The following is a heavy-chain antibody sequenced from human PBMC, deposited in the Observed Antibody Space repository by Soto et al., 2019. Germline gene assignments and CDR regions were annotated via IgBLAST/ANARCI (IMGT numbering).Heavy chain of an antibody. CDR3: ARHFEDQSAYNWFDP. Sequence: PGESLKISCKGSGYSFTSYWISWVRQMPGKGLEWMGRIDPSDSYTNYSPSFQGHATISADKSISTAYLQWSSLKASDTAMYYCARHFEDQSAYNWFDPWGQGTLVTVSS. CDR2: IDPSDSYT. V-gene: IGHV5-10-1*01. D-gene: IGHD3-9*01. CDR1: GYSFTSYW. J-gene: IGHJ5*02.